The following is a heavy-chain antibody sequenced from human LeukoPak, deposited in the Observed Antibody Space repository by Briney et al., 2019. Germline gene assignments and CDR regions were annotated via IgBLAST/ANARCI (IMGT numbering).Heavy chain of an antibody. D-gene: IGHD5-24*01. CDR2: ISAYNGNT. Sequence: ASVKVSCKASGYTFTSYGISWVRQAPGQGPEWMGWISAYNGNTNYAQKFQGRVTMTTDTSTSTAYMELRSLRSDDTAVYYCASTGPHGYWGSKFFDYWGQGTLVTVSS. CDR1: GYTFTSYG. V-gene: IGHV1-18*01. CDR3: ASTGPHGYWGSKFFDY. J-gene: IGHJ4*02.